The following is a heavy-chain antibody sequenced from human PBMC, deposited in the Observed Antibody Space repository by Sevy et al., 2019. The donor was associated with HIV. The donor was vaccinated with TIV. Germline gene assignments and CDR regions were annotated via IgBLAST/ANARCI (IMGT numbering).Heavy chain of an antibody. CDR1: GFTFGDYC. D-gene: IGHD1-26*01. V-gene: IGHV3-49*04. Sequence: GGSLRLSCATSGFTFGDYCMSWVRQAPEKGLEWISFLKSKAHGGTAENAASVKDRFTISRDDSKGIVYLQMNNLKTEDTAVYFCTRWSGSQSIFDYWGQGTLVTVSS. J-gene: IGHJ4*02. CDR3: TRWSGSQSIFDY. CDR2: LKSKAHGGTA.